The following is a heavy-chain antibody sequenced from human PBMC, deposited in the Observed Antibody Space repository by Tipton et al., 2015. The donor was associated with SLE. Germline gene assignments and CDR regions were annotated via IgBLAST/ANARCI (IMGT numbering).Heavy chain of an antibody. CDR3: AKGNGWFNFDY. CDR2: IRFDANKK. Sequence: GSLRLSCAASGFTFSTYGMHWVRQAPGKGLEWVAFIRFDANKKYYAHSVKGRFTISRDNSKNTQYLEMNSLRAEDTAVYYCAKGNGWFNFDYWGQGTLVIVSS. V-gene: IGHV3-30*02. CDR1: GFTFSTYG. J-gene: IGHJ4*02. D-gene: IGHD6-19*01.